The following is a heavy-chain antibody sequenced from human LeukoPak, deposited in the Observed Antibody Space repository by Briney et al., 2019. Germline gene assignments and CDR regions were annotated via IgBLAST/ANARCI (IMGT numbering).Heavy chain of an antibody. Sequence: SVKVSCKASGGTFSSYAISWVRQAPGQGLEWMGGIIPIFGTANYAQEFQGRVTITADESTSTAYMELSSLRSEDTAVYYCAGRLGYCSSTSCYTKQEIDYWGQGTLVTVSS. V-gene: IGHV1-69*13. CDR3: AGRLGYCSSTSCYTKQEIDY. J-gene: IGHJ4*02. D-gene: IGHD2-2*02. CDR1: GGTFSSYA. CDR2: IIPIFGTA.